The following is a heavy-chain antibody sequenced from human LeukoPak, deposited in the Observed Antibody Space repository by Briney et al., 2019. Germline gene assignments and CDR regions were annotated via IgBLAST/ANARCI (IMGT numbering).Heavy chain of an antibody. D-gene: IGHD3-22*01. CDR3: ARGLVSSGIDY. CDR2: MNPNSGNT. CDR1: GYTFTSYD. V-gene: IGHV1-8*01. J-gene: IGHJ4*02. Sequence: GASVKVSCKXSGYTFTSYDINWVRQATGQGLEWMGWMNPNSGNTGYAQKFQGRVTMTRNTSISTTYMELSSLRSEDTAVYYCARGLVSSGIDYWGEGTLVTVSS.